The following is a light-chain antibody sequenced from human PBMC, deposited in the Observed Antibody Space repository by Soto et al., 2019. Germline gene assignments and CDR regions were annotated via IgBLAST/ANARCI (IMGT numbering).Light chain of an antibody. CDR1: QSIARF. CDR3: QHYNSYSEA. V-gene: IGKV1-5*03. CDR2: KAS. J-gene: IGKJ1*01. Sequence: DLQMTQSPSSLSAAVGDRVTITCRASQSIARFLNWYQQKPGEVPKLLIYKASTLKSGVPSRFSGSGSGTEFTLTISSLQPDDFATYYCQHYNSYSEAFGQGTKVELK.